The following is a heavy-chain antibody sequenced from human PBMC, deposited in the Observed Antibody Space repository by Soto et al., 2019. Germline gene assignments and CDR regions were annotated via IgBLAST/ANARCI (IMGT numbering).Heavy chain of an antibody. CDR1: GFTFSSYA. V-gene: IGHV3-23*01. Sequence: EVQLLESGGGLVQPGGSLRLSCAATGFTFSSYAMSWVRQAPGKGLEWVSAISGSGGSTYYADSVKGRFTISRDNSKNTLNLQRNSLRAEDTAVYYFGKKGPVGYNNWFDPGGQGTLVTVSS. CDR2: ISGSGGST. CDR3: GKKGPVGYNNWFDP. D-gene: IGHD5-12*01. J-gene: IGHJ5*02.